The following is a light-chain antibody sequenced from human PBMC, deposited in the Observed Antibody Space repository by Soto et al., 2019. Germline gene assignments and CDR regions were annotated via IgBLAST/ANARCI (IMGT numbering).Light chain of an antibody. CDR2: AAS. CDR3: QQRSNCPPYT. Sequence: EIVLTQSPATLSLSPGERATLSCRASQSVSSYLAWYQQKPGQAPRLLIYAASNRATGIPPRSSASGPVTDSTPTISSPEPDNFAVYYCQQRSNCPPYTFGQGTKLEIK. CDR1: QSVSSY. J-gene: IGKJ2*01. V-gene: IGKV3-11*01.